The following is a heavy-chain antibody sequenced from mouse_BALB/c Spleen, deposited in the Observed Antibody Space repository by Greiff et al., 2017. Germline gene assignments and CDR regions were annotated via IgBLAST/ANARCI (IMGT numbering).Heavy chain of an antibody. D-gene: IGHD6-2*01. Sequence: EVQLQESGPGLVKPSQSLSLTCTVTGYSITSDYAWNWIRQFPGNKLEWMGYISYSGSTSYNPSLKSRISITRDTSKNPFCLQLNSLTTEDTATYYCAREGILLPEGPMDYWGQGTSVTVS. J-gene: IGHJ4*01. V-gene: IGHV3-2*02. CDR3: AREGILLPEGPMDY. CDR1: GYSITSDYA. CDR2: ISYSGST.